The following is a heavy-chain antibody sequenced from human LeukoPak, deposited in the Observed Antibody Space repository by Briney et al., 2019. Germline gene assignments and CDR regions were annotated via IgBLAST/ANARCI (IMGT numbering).Heavy chain of an antibody. CDR1: GFTFSSYS. CDR3: AKDHYDMGGVYGMDV. D-gene: IGHD3-9*01. Sequence: GGSLRLSCAASGFTFSSYSMNWVRQAPGKGLEWVAVISYDGSNKYYADSVKGRFTISRDNSKNTLYLQMNSLRAEDTAVYYCAKDHYDMGGVYGMDVWGQGTTVTVSS. J-gene: IGHJ6*02. CDR2: ISYDGSNK. V-gene: IGHV3-30*18.